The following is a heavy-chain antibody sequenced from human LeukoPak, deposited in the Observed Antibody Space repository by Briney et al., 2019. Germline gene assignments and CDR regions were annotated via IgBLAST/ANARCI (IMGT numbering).Heavy chain of an antibody. D-gene: IGHD1-26*01. Sequence: PGRSLRLSCAASGFTFSSYGMHWVRQAPGKGLEWVAVISYDGSNKYYADSVKGRFTISRDNSKNTLYLQMNSLRAEDTAVYYCASGSYCDCWGQGTLVTVSS. CDR3: ASGSYCDC. CDR1: GFTFSSYG. CDR2: ISYDGSNK. J-gene: IGHJ4*02. V-gene: IGHV3-30*03.